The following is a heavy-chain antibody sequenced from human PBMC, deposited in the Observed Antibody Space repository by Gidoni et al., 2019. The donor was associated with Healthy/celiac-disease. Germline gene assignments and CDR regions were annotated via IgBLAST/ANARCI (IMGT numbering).Heavy chain of an antibody. CDR3: AVLAVAGTEDY. CDR2: ISYDGSNK. Sequence: QVQLVESGGGVVQPGRSLRLSCAASGFTFSSYAMHWVRQAPGKGLEWVAVISYDGSNKYYADSVKGRFTISRDNSKNTLYLQMNSLRAEDTAVYYCAVLAVAGTEDYWGQGTLVTVSS. V-gene: IGHV3-30-3*01. D-gene: IGHD6-19*01. J-gene: IGHJ4*02. CDR1: GFTFSSYA.